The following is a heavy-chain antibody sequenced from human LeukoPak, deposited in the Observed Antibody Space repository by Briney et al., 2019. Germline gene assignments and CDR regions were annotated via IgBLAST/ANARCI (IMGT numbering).Heavy chain of an antibody. Sequence: GGSLRLSCAASGFTFSSYGMHWVRQAPGKGLEWVAFIRYDGSNKYYADSVKGRFTISRDNSKNTLYLQMNSLRAEDTAVYYCAKDRLEGSSRPAPFDYWGQGTLVTVSS. CDR3: AKDRLEGSSRPAPFDY. J-gene: IGHJ4*02. CDR2: IRYDGSNK. V-gene: IGHV3-30*02. D-gene: IGHD6-13*01. CDR1: GFTFSSYG.